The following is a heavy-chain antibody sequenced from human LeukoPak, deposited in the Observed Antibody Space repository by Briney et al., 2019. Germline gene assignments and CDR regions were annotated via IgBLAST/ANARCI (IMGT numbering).Heavy chain of an antibody. CDR3: AKADDSSGYYYAGLDY. V-gene: IGHV3-23*01. D-gene: IGHD3-22*01. CDR2: ISGSGRTT. CDR1: GFTFSSYT. Sequence: GGSLRLSCAASGFTFSSYTMSRVRQAPGKGLEWVSAISGSGRTTYYADSVKGRFTISRDNSKSTLYLQMNSLRAEDTAVYYCAKADDSSGYYYAGLDYWGQGTLVTVSS. J-gene: IGHJ4*02.